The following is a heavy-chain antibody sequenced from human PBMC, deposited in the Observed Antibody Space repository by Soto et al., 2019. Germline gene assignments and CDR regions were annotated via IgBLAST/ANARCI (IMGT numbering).Heavy chain of an antibody. V-gene: IGHV4-39*01. Sequence: PSETLCLTCSVSGDSISNSRFYWAWIRQPPGEGLEWIGSIYHTGNAYYNPSLKSRVTIFVDTSKNQFSLKLTSVTAADTALYYCARDYFDSSDYTTNWFDPWGQGTLVTVS. J-gene: IGHJ5*02. CDR2: IYHTGNA. CDR1: GDSISNSRFY. CDR3: ARDYFDSSDYTTNWFDP. D-gene: IGHD3-22*01.